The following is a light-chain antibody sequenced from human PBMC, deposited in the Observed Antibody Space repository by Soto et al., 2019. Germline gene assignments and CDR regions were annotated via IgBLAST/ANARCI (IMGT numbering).Light chain of an antibody. J-gene: IGKJ1*01. CDR2: GAS. V-gene: IGKV1-9*01. CDR3: QQLNGSPWT. CDR1: PAIASF. Sequence: IQLTQSPSSLSASVGDRFTITCRASPAIASFLAWYQQKPGTAPKLLIYGASTLQSGVPSRFSGSRSGTDYTLTIASLQPEDFATYYCQQLNGSPWTFRQGTKVDIK.